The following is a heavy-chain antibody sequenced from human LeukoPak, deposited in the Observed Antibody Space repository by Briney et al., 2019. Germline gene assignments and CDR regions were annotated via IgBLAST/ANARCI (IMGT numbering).Heavy chain of an antibody. V-gene: IGHV4-34*01. CDR2: LNHSGST. Sequence: SENLSRNCSVYGCSFSGYYWRWIRQPPGKGLEWIGELNHSGSTNSNPSLKSRATISVNTTKNQFTQKLSPVTAADTAVYYSARGTSSSVVVPAAIRSSHFDCWGQGTLVS. D-gene: IGHD2-2*01. CDR1: GCSFSGYY. CDR3: ARGTSSSVVVPAAIRSSHFDC. J-gene: IGHJ4*02.